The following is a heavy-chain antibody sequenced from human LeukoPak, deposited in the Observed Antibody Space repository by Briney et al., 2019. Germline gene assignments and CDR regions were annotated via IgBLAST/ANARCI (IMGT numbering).Heavy chain of an antibody. J-gene: IGHJ4*02. CDR1: GFTFNDCA. CDR3: AKGDDSSGYAFDY. V-gene: IGHV3-9*01. D-gene: IGHD3-22*01. CDR2: ISWNSGSI. Sequence: GGSLRLSCAASGFTFNDCAMHWVRQAPGKGLEWVSGISWNSGSIGYADSVKGRFTISRDNAKNSLYLQMNSLRAEDTALYYCAKGDDSSGYAFDYWGQGTLVTVSS.